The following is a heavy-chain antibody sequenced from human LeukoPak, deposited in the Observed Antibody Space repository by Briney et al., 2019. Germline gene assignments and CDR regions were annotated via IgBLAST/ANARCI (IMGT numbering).Heavy chain of an antibody. CDR2: IYSGGST. J-gene: IGHJ5*02. CDR1: GFTVSSNY. V-gene: IGHV3-53*01. D-gene: IGHD2-2*01. CDR3: ARVGCSSTSCYAGGWFDP. Sequence: PGGSLRLSCAASGFTVSSNYMSWVRQAPGKGLEWVSVIYSGGSTYYADSVKGRFTISRDNSKNTLYLQMNSLRAEDTAVYYCARVGCSSTSCYAGGWFDPWGQGTLDTVSS.